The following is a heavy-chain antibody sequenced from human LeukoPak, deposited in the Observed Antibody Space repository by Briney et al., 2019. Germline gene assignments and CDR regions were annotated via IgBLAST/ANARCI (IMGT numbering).Heavy chain of an antibody. CDR3: ARPNGIDWSIDYFVY. J-gene: IGHJ4*02. CDR2: IRNRARGHTT. CDR1: GFMFSDHY. V-gene: IGHV3-72*01. D-gene: IGHD3-9*01. Sequence: GGSLKLSCAASGFMFSDHYMDWVRQPPGKGLEWVGRIRNRARGHTTEYAASVKGRFIVSRDDSKDSVYLQMNSLKTEDTAVYYCARPNGIDWSIDYFVYWGQGTLVTVSS.